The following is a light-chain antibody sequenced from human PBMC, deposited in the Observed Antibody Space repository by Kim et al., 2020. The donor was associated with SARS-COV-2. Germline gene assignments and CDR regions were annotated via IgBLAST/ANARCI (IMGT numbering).Light chain of an antibody. CDR3: QQISTTPSRSA. CDR2: AAT. Sequence: DIQMTQSPSSLSASVGDRGTITCRASQTISTYLNWYQQKPGKAPKLLIYAATSLQSGVPSRFSGSGSGTDFTLTISSLQPEDFATYYCQQISTTPSRSAFGQGPKVDIK. J-gene: IGKJ1*01. V-gene: IGKV1-39*01. CDR1: QTISTY.